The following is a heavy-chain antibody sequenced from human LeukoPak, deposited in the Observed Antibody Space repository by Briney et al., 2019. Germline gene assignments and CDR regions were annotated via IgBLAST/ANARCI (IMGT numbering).Heavy chain of an antibody. CDR3: AREYSYGYFFDY. V-gene: IGHV4-59*01. Sequence: SETLSLTCTVSGGSISFYYWSWIRQSPGKGLGWIGYIYDSGSANYNPSLKKRVTISIDTSKNQFSLRLSSVTAADTALYYCAREYSYGYFFDYWGQGTLVTVSS. D-gene: IGHD5-18*01. CDR2: IYDSGSA. CDR1: GGSISFYY. J-gene: IGHJ4*02.